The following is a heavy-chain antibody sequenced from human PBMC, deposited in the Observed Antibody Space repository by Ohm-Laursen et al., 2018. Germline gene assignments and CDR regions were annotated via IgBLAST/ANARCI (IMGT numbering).Heavy chain of an antibody. CDR1: GFTFSSYG. Sequence: SLRLSCAASGFTFSSYGMHWVRQAPGKGLEWVAVISYDGSNKYYADSVKGRFTISRDNAKNSLYLQMNSLRAEDTAVYYCARDPEWLLDADAFDIWGQGTMVTVSS. CDR3: ARDPEWLLDADAFDI. D-gene: IGHD3-3*01. J-gene: IGHJ3*02. V-gene: IGHV3-30*03. CDR2: ISYDGSNK.